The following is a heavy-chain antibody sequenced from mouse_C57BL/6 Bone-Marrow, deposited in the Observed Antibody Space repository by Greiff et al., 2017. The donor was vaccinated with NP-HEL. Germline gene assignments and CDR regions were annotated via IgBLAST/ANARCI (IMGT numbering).Heavy chain of an antibody. J-gene: IGHJ4*01. Sequence: EVQLQQSGPELVKPGASVKISCKASGYTFTDYYMNWVKQSHGKSLEWIGDINPNNGGTSYNQKFKGKATLTVDKSSSTAYMELRSLTSEDSAVYYCARPGYDYDWYAMDYWGQGTSVTVSS. CDR1: GYTFTDYY. CDR2: INPNNGGT. D-gene: IGHD2-4*01. CDR3: ARPGYDYDWYAMDY. V-gene: IGHV1-26*01.